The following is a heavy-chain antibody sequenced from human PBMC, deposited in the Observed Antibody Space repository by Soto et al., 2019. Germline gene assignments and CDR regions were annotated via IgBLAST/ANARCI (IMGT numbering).Heavy chain of an antibody. CDR2: IYPGDHET. V-gene: IGHV5-51*01. CDR1: GYTFSNFW. CDR3: ARSPRSSPYFDY. Sequence: PGESLKISCQSSGYTFSNFWIGWVRQLPGKGLEWMGIIYPGDHETRYSPSFHGKVTISAGRSINTAYLQWNSLEASDTAFYFCARSPRSSPYFDYWGQGALVTSPQ. J-gene: IGHJ4*02. D-gene: IGHD6-13*01.